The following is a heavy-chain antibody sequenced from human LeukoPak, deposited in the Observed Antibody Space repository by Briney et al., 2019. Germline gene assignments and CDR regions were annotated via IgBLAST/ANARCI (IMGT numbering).Heavy chain of an antibody. CDR3: AKYLSRAFDS. CDR1: GFTLRSYW. V-gene: IGHV3-7*01. D-gene: IGHD2/OR15-2a*01. J-gene: IGHJ4*02. Sequence: GALRLSCAASGFTLRSYWMSWVRQAPGKGLEWLGHINQEASRTDHADSVKGRFTISRDNARNLLYLHMSSLRAEDTAVYYCAKYLSRAFDSWGQGILVSVSS. CDR2: INQEASRT.